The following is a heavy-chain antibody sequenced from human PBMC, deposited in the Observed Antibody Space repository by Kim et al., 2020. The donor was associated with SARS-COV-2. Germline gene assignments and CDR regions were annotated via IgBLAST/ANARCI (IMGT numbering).Heavy chain of an antibody. Sequence: SVKVSCKASGGTFSSYAISWVRQAPGQGLEWMGGIIPIFGTANYAQKFQGRVTITADESTSTAYMELSSLRSEDTAVYYCARDIRGSSSWENWFDPWGQGTLVTVSS. D-gene: IGHD6-13*01. CDR3: ARDIRGSSSWENWFDP. CDR2: IIPIFGTA. CDR1: GGTFSSYA. V-gene: IGHV1-69*13. J-gene: IGHJ5*02.